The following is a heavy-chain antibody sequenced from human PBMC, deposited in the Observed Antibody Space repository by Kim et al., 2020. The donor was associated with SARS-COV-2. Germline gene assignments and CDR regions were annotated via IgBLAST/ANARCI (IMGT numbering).Heavy chain of an antibody. J-gene: IGHJ4*02. Sequence: GGSLRLSCTAFGFNFNNYWMSWVRQAPGKGLEWVADIKQDGSENYYVDSVKGRFTISRDNADNSLYLRMNSLGVEDTAVYYCARGRVYPEYWSQGTRVT. CDR2: IKQDGSEN. CDR3: ARGRVYPEY. CDR1: GFNFNNYW. V-gene: IGHV3-7*01.